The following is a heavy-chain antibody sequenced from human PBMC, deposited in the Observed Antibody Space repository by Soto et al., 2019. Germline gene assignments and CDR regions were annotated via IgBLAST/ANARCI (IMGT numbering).Heavy chain of an antibody. Sequence: GGSLRLSCAASGFTFSSYAMSWVRQAPGKGLEWVSAISGSGGGTYYAHSVKGRFTISRDNSKNTLYLQMNSLRAEDTAVYYCAKSPQWLASNWFDPWGQGTLVTVSS. J-gene: IGHJ5*02. CDR3: AKSPQWLASNWFDP. D-gene: IGHD6-19*01. CDR2: ISGSGGGT. V-gene: IGHV3-23*01. CDR1: GFTFSSYA.